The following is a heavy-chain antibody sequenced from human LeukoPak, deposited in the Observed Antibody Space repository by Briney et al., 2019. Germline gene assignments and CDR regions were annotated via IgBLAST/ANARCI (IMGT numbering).Heavy chain of an antibody. CDR3: ARESSSSPFPYYYYYYGMDV. CDR2: ISAYNGNT. V-gene: IGHV1-18*01. CDR1: GYTFTSYG. J-gene: IGHJ6*02. Sequence: ASVKVSCTASGYTFTSYGISWVRQAPGQGLEWMGWISAYNGNTNYAQKLQGRVTMTTDTSTSTAYMELRSLRSDDTAVYYCARESSSSPFPYYYYYYGMDVWGQGTTVTVSS. D-gene: IGHD6-13*01.